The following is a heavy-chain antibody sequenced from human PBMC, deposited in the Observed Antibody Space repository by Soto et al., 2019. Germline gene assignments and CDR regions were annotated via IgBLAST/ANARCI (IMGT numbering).Heavy chain of an antibody. V-gene: IGHV3-33*01. CDR2: IWYDGSNK. D-gene: IGHD3-9*01. Sequence: GGSLRLSCAASGFTFSSYGMHWVRQAPGKGLEWVAVIWYDGSNKYYADSVKGRFTISRDNSKNTLYLQMNSLRAEDTAMYYCARDGAGYDILTGYYDYWGQGTLVTVSS. CDR1: GFTFSSYG. CDR3: ARDGAGYDILTGYYDY. J-gene: IGHJ4*02.